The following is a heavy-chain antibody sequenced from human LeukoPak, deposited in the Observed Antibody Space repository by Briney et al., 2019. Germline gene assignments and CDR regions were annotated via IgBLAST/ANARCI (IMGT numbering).Heavy chain of an antibody. CDR1: GFTLSNHW. CDR2: ISSSGSAK. D-gene: IGHD3-22*01. CDR3: ASEKSDSSGYVDWLDP. V-gene: IGHV3-48*04. J-gene: IGHJ5*02. Sequence: GGSLRLSCAASGFTLSNHWMIWVRQAPGKGLEWVSYISSSGSAKYYADSVKGRFTISRDNAKNSLYLQMNSLRAEDTAVYYCASEKSDSSGYVDWLDPWGQGILVTVSS.